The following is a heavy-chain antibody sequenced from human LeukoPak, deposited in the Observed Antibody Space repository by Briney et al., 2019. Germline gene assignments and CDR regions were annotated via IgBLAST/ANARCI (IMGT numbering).Heavy chain of an antibody. D-gene: IGHD3-22*01. CDR3: AKMYYYDSSGYGMYYYYYFMDV. J-gene: IGHJ6*03. CDR2: ISGSGGST. V-gene: IGHV3-23*01. CDR1: GFTFSSYW. Sequence: GGSLRLSCAASGFTFSSYWMSWVRQAPGKGLEWVSVISGSGGSTYYADSVKGRFTVSRDNSKNTLYLQMNSLRAEGTAVYYCAKMYYYDSSGYGMYYYYYFMDVWGKGTTVTISS.